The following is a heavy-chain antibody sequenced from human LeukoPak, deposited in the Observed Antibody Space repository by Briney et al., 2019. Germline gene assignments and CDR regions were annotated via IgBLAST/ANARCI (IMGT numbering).Heavy chain of an antibody. D-gene: IGHD5-18*01. J-gene: IGHJ4*02. V-gene: IGHV4-38-2*02. Sequence: PSETLSLTCTVSGYSISSGYYWGWIRQPPGKGLEWIGSIYHSGSTYYNPSLKSRVTISVDTSKNQFSLKLSSVTAADTAVYYCARGGYSYGPNFDYWGQGTLVTVSS. CDR1: GYSISSGYY. CDR3: ARGGYSYGPNFDY. CDR2: IYHSGST.